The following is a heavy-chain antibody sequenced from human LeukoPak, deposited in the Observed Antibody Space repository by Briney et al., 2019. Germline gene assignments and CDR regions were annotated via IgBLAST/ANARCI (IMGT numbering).Heavy chain of an antibody. CDR2: IYVTGST. V-gene: IGHV4-4*07. CDR1: GGPISGYF. CDR3: ARLFRGNYPGYLDS. Sequence: SSETLSLTCTVSGGPISGYFWDWIRQPAGQGLEWIGRIYVTGSTNYNPSLKSRVTMSVDMSKNQFSLNLTSVTAADTAVYYCARLFRGNYPGYLDSWGQGTLVTVSS. D-gene: IGHD1-26*01. J-gene: IGHJ4*02.